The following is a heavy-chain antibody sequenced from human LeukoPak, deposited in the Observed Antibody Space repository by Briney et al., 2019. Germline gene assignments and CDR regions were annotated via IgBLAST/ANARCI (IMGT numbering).Heavy chain of an antibody. Sequence: GGSLRLSCATSGFTVSSNYMSWVHQAPGKGLEWVSVIYDSGTTYYADSVKGRFLIFRDTSKNTVDLQMNSLRVEDTAVYYCAGRRSSGWYAYWGQGTLVTVSS. D-gene: IGHD6-19*01. CDR3: AGRRSSGWYAY. V-gene: IGHV3-53*01. CDR2: IYDSGTT. CDR1: GFTVSSNY. J-gene: IGHJ4*02.